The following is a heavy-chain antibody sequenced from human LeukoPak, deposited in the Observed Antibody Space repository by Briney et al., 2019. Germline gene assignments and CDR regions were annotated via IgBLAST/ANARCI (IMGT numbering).Heavy chain of an antibody. D-gene: IGHD3-22*01. CDR1: GFTFSSYW. Sequence: PGGSLRLSCAASGFTFSSYWMSWVRQAPGKGLEWVANIKEDGGEKNYVDSVKGRFTISRDNAKDSLSLQMNSLRAEDTAVYYCARDRGYSTFDYWGQGILVTVSS. V-gene: IGHV3-7*01. CDR2: IKEDGGEK. J-gene: IGHJ4*02. CDR3: ARDRGYSTFDY.